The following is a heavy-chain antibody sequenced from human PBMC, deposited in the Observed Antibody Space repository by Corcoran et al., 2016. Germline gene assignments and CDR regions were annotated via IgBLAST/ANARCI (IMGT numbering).Heavy chain of an antibody. Sequence: QVQLVQSGAEVKKPGSSVKVSCQASGGTFSSYAISWVRQAPGLGLEWMGGIIPIFGTANYAQKFQGRVTITADESTSTAYMELSSLRSEDTAVYYCAICPRFGGYCSGGSCYYYYGMDVWGQGTTVTVSS. D-gene: IGHD2-15*01. V-gene: IGHV1-69*01. CDR1: GGTFSSYA. J-gene: IGHJ6*02. CDR2: IIPIFGTA. CDR3: AICPRFGGYCSGGSCYYYYGMDV.